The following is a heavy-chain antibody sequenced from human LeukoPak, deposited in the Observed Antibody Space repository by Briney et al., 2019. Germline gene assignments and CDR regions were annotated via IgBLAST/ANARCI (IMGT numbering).Heavy chain of an antibody. Sequence: GGSLRLSCAASGFTFSSYSMNWVRQAPGKGLEWVAVISYDGSNKYYADSVKGRFTISRDNSKNTLYLQMNSLRAEDTAVYYCARNDILTGYPDAFDIWGQGTMVTVSS. D-gene: IGHD3-9*01. CDR1: GFTFSSYS. V-gene: IGHV3-30*03. CDR3: ARNDILTGYPDAFDI. J-gene: IGHJ3*02. CDR2: ISYDGSNK.